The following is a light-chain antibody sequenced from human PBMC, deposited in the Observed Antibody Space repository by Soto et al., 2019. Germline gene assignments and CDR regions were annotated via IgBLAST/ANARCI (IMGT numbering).Light chain of an antibody. J-gene: IGLJ1*01. Sequence: QSARTRPYSVFSSPGQSISISCTGTSDDIGAYDYVSWYQQHPGKAPKLILYAVSNRPSGVSTRFSGSKSGNTASLTISGVQADDEADYYCSSYRSSDTLEVFGTGTKVTAL. CDR2: AVS. V-gene: IGLV2-14*01. CDR3: SSYRSSDTLEV. CDR1: SDDIGAYDY.